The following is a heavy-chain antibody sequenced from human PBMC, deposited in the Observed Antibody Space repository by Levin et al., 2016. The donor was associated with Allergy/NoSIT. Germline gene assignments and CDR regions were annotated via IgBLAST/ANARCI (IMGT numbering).Heavy chain of an antibody. Sequence: GESLKISCAASGFTFSGSAMHWVRQASGKGLEWVGRIRSKANSYATAYAASVKGRFTISRDDSKNTAYLQMNSLKTEDTAVYYCTRPDYNWNDRGVGFDPWGQGTLVTVSS. CDR1: GFTFSGSA. CDR2: IRSKANSYAT. D-gene: IGHD1-20*01. CDR3: TRPDYNWNDRGVGFDP. V-gene: IGHV3-73*01. J-gene: IGHJ5*02.